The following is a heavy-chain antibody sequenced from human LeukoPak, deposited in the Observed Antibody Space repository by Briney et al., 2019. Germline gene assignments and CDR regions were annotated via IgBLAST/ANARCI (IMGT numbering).Heavy chain of an antibody. V-gene: IGHV3-74*01. CDR2: INIDGSST. CDR1: GFTFRSYW. J-gene: IGHJ6*02. CDR3: ARRNGMDV. Sequence: GGSLRLSCAASGFTFRSYWMNWVRHAPGKGLVWVSRINIDGSSTNYADSVKGRFTISRDNAKNTLYLQMNSLRAEDTAVYYCARRNGMDVWGQGTTVTVSS.